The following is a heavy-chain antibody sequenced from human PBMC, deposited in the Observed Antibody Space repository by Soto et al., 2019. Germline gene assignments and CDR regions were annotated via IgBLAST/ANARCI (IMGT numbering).Heavy chain of an antibody. CDR1: GFTFSSYA. CDR3: AKVLVDTAMVYYYYGMDV. D-gene: IGHD5-18*01. V-gene: IGHV3-23*01. CDR2: ISGSGGST. Sequence: EVQLLGSGGGLVQPGGSLRLSCAASGFTFSSYAMSWVRQAPGKGLEWVSAISGSGGSTYYADSVKGRFTISRDNSKNTLYLQMNSLRAEDTAVYYCAKVLVDTAMVYYYYGMDVWGQGTTVTVSS. J-gene: IGHJ6*02.